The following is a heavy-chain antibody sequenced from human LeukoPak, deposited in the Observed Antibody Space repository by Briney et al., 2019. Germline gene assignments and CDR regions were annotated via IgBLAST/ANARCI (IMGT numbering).Heavy chain of an antibody. CDR3: AKGGLWFGNLLVPL. J-gene: IGHJ4*02. CDR2: ISYDGSKK. D-gene: IGHD3-10*01. V-gene: IGHV3-30*18. Sequence: GGSLRLSCAASGFSFSSYGMHWVRQAPGKGLEWVAVISYDGSKKYYADSVKGRFTISRDNSKNTLYLQMNSLRVEDTAVHYCAKGGLWFGNLLVPLWGQGTLVTVSS. CDR1: GFSFSSYG.